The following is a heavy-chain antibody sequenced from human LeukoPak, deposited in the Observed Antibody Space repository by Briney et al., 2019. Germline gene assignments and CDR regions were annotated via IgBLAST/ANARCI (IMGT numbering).Heavy chain of an antibody. CDR2: INHSGST. CDR1: GGSFSGYY. Sequence: SETLSLTCAVYGGSFSGYYWSWIRQPPGKGLEWIGEINHSGSTNYNPSLKSRVTISVDTSKNQFSLELSSVTAADTAVYYCARATLGFRWFDPWGQGTLVAVSS. D-gene: IGHD1-1*01. V-gene: IGHV4-34*01. J-gene: IGHJ5*02. CDR3: ARATLGFRWFDP.